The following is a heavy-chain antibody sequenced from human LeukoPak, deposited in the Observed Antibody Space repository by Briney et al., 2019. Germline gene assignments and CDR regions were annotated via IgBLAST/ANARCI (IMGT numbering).Heavy chain of an antibody. CDR3: AKDGGEVRGVILPMSH. Sequence: GGSLRLSCAASGFTFSSYAMSWVRQAPGKGLEWVSAISGSGGSTHYADSVKGRFIISRDNSKNTLYLQMNSLRAEDTAVYYCAKDGGEVRGVILPMSHWGQGTLVTVSS. CDR2: ISGSGGST. J-gene: IGHJ4*02. D-gene: IGHD3-10*01. CDR1: GFTFSSYA. V-gene: IGHV3-23*01.